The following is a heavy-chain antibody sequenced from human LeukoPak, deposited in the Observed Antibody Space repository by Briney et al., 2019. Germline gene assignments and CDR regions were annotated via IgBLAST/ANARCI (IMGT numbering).Heavy chain of an antibody. CDR1: GGSISSSSYY. J-gene: IGHJ4*02. D-gene: IGHD3-22*01. CDR2: IYYSGST. V-gene: IGHV4-39*07. CDR3: AVLPGGVGGYYYFDY. Sequence: SETLSLSCTVSGGSISSSSYYWGWMRQPPGKGLEWIGSIYYSGSTYYNPSLKSRVTISVDTSKNQFSLKLSSVTAADTAVYYCAVLPGGVGGYYYFDYWGQGTLVTVSS.